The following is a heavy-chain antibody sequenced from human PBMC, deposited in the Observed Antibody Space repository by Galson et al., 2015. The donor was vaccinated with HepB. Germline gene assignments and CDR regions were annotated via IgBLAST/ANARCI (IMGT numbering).Heavy chain of an antibody. CDR3: ASPIYYYGSGSYYESGDY. Sequence: SLRLSCAASGFTFSSYAMHWVRQAPGKGLEWVAVISYDGSNKYYADSVKGRFTISRDNSKNTLYLQMNSLRAEDTAVYYCASPIYYYGSGSYYESGDYWGQGTLV. D-gene: IGHD3-10*01. CDR2: ISYDGSNK. J-gene: IGHJ4*02. V-gene: IGHV3-30*04. CDR1: GFTFSSYA.